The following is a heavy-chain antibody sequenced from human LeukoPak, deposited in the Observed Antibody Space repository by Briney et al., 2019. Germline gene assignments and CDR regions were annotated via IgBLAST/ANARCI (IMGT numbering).Heavy chain of an antibody. Sequence: GGSLRLSCAASGFTFNDYGMSWVRQAPGKGLEWVSGINWNGGSTGYADSVKGRFTISRDNAKNSLYLQMNSLRAEDTALYYCARNSGAGYYFYMDVWGEGTAVTVSS. V-gene: IGHV3-20*04. CDR2: INWNGGST. CDR1: GFTFNDYG. J-gene: IGHJ6*03. D-gene: IGHD3-10*01. CDR3: ARNSGAGYYFYMDV.